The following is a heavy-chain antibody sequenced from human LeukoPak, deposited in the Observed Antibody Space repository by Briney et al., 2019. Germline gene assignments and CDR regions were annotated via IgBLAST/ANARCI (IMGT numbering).Heavy chain of an antibody. V-gene: IGHV3-48*04. CDR3: ARDLGIGTVDY. D-gene: IGHD3-16*01. Sequence: GGSLRLSCAASGFTFSSYAMSWVRQAPGKGLEWVSYISSSSSTIYYADSVKGRFTISRDNAKNSLYLQMNSLRAEDTAVYYCARDLGIGTVDYWGQGTLVTVSS. CDR2: ISSSSSTI. CDR1: GFTFSSYA. J-gene: IGHJ4*02.